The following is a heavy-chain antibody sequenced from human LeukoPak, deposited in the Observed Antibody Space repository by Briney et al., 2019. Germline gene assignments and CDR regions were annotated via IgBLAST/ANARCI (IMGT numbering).Heavy chain of an antibody. V-gene: IGHV3-74*01. CDR3: ARGGSAVLES. J-gene: IGHJ5*02. Sequence: GGSLRLSCAASGFTLSTYWMHWVRQGPGKGLEWVSRITSDGSSRSHADSVKDRFIISRDNAKNTLYLQMNSLRVDDTAVYYCARGGSAVLESWGQGSQVAVSS. D-gene: IGHD6-25*01. CDR2: ITSDGSSR. CDR1: GFTLSTYW.